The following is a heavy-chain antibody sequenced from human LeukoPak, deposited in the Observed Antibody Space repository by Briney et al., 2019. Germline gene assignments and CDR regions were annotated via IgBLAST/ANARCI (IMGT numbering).Heavy chain of an antibody. CDR2: IYYSGST. Sequence: SETLSLTCTVSGGSISSGDYYWGWLRQPPGKGQEWVGYIYYSGSTYDNPSLKSRVTISVDTSKNQFSLKLSSVTAAETALYYCARSDLYSNPHFDYWGQGTLVTVSS. CDR3: ARSDLYSNPHFDY. CDR1: GGSISSGDYY. D-gene: IGHD4-11*01. V-gene: IGHV4-30-4*08. J-gene: IGHJ4*02.